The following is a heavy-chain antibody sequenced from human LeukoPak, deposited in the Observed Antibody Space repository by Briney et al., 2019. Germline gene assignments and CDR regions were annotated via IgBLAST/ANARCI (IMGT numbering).Heavy chain of an antibody. CDR1: GYPFSTYG. D-gene: IGHD5-12*01. J-gene: IGHJ4*02. CDR3: ARDVGTTHFDF. V-gene: IGHV1-18*03. Sequence: ASVKVSCKASGYPFSTYGISWVRQAPGQGLQWMAWISTHNGKTDYAQNFQDRVTVARDTSTSTVYMELRSLRSDDMAVYFCARDVGTTHFDFWGQGTLVTVSS. CDR2: ISTHNGKT.